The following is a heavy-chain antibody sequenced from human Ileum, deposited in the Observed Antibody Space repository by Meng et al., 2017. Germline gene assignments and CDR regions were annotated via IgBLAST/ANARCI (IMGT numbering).Heavy chain of an antibody. CDR2: INHSGST. CDR3: VRGLLVPNAIRTEYFPL. D-gene: IGHD2-2*02. J-gene: IGHJ1*01. V-gene: IGHV4-34*01. CDR1: GGAFDGYY. Sequence: QAQLQQWGAGLLKPSEPLSPRCAVYGGAFDGYYWTWIRQSPGKGLEWIGEINHSGSTNYNPSLKSRVTMSVDTSNKQFSLNLTSATAADTAMYYCVRGLLVPNAIRTEYFPLWGQGTLVTVSS.